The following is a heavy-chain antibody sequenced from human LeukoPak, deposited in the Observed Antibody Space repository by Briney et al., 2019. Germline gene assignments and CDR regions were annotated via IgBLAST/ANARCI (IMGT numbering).Heavy chain of an antibody. D-gene: IGHD1-7*01. J-gene: IGHJ5*02. CDR3: ARVGGITGTTRWFDP. CDR1: GFTVSSNY. Sequence: GGSLRLSCAASGFTVSSNYMSWVRQAPGKGLEWVSVIYSGGSTYYGDSVKGRFTISRDNSKNTLYLQMNSLRAEDTAVHYCARVGGITGTTRWFDPWGQGTLVTVSS. CDR2: IYSGGST. V-gene: IGHV3-53*01.